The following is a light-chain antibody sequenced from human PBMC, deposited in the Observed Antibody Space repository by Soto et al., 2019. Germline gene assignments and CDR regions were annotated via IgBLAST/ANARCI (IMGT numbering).Light chain of an antibody. CDR1: SSDVGGYNY. V-gene: IGLV2-14*01. J-gene: IGLJ1*01. CDR3: SSYTSSSTYV. Sequence: QSVLTQPASVSWSPGQSITISCTGTSSDVGGYNYVSLYQQHPGKTPKLMIYDVSNRPSGVSNRFSGSKSGNTASLTISGLQAEDEADYYCSSYTSSSTYVFGTGTKGTVL. CDR2: DVS.